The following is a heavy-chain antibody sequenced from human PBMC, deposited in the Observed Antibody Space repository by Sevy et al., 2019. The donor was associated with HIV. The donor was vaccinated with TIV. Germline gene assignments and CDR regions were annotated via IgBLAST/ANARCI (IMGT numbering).Heavy chain of an antibody. CDR2: ISWDGGST. Sequence: GGSLRLSCAASGFTFDDYTMYWVRQAPGKGLEWVSLISWDGGSTYYADSVKGRFTISRDNSKNSLYLQMNSLRTEDTALYYCAKDSKQWLVKGGYFDYWGQGTLVTVSS. D-gene: IGHD6-19*01. CDR3: AKDSKQWLVKGGYFDY. CDR1: GFTFDDYT. V-gene: IGHV3-43*01. J-gene: IGHJ4*02.